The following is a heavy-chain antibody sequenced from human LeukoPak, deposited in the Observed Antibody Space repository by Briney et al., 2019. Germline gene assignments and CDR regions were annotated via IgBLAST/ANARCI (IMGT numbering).Heavy chain of an antibody. CDR3: ARMEVIATLYMDV. CDR2: IYYSGST. V-gene: IGHV4-59*12. D-gene: IGHD2-21*01. Sequence: SETLSLTCTVSGGSISNYYWSWIRQPPGKGLEWIGYIYYSGSTNYNPSLKSRVTISVDTSKTQFSLKLSSVTAADTAVYYCARMEVIATLYMDVWGKGTTVTVSS. J-gene: IGHJ6*03. CDR1: GGSISNYY.